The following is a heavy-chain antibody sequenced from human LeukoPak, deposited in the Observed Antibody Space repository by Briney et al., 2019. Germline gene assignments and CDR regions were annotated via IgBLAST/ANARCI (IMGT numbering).Heavy chain of an antibody. Sequence: ASVKVSCKASGGAFSSYAISWVRQAPGQGLEWMGGIIPIFGTAIYAQKFQGRVTITADESTSTAYMELSSLRSEDTAVYYCARGSGLDTYYYYYGMDVWGQGTTVTVSS. CDR1: GGAFSSYA. V-gene: IGHV1-69*13. CDR3: ARGSGLDTYYYYYGMDV. D-gene: IGHD2-15*01. CDR2: IIPIFGTA. J-gene: IGHJ6*02.